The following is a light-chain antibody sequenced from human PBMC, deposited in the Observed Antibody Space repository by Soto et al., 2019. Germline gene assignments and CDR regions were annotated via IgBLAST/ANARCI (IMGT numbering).Light chain of an antibody. J-gene: IGLJ3*02. CDR2: EVT. V-gene: IGLV2-23*02. CDR1: RSDVGNYNL. CDR3: CSYAGSSTWV. Sequence: QSALTQPASVSGSPGQSITISCTGTRSDVGNYNLVSWYQQHPGKAPKVMIYEVTKRPSGASNRFSGSKSGNTASLTISGLQAEDEADYYCCSYAGSSTWVFGGGTKVTVL.